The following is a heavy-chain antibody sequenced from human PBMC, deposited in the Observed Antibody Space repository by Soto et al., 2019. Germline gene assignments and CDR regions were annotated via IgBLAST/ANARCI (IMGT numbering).Heavy chain of an antibody. D-gene: IGHD2-15*01. CDR2: IYYSGST. J-gene: IGHJ1*01. CDR3: ASPPYPCSGGSCYSNILEYFQH. CDR1: GGSISSGGYY. V-gene: IGHV4-31*03. Sequence: TSETLSLTCTVSGGSISSGGYYWSWIRQHPGKGLEWIGYIYYSGSTYYNPSLKSRVTISVDTSKNQFSLKLSSVTAADTAVYYCASPPYPCSGGSCYSNILEYFQHWGQGTLVTVSS.